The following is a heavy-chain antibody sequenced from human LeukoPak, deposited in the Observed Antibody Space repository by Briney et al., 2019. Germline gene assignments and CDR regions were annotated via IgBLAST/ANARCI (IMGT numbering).Heavy chain of an antibody. CDR3: ARPHSPTYYYDSSGYYWAF. D-gene: IGHD3-22*01. V-gene: IGHV4-39*01. CDR2: IYYSGST. J-gene: IGHJ4*02. CDR1: GGSISSSSYY. Sequence: SETLSLTCTVSGGSISSSSYYWGWIRQPPGKGLEWIGSIYYSGSTYYNPSLKSRVTISVDTSKNQFSLKLSSVTAADMAVYYCARPHSPTYYYDSSGYYWAFWGQGTLVTVSS.